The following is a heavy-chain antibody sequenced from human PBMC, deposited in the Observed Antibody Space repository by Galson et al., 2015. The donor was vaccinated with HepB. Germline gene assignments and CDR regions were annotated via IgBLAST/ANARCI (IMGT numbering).Heavy chain of an antibody. CDR1: GYTFTSYA. Sequence: SVKVSCKASGYTFTSYAMHWVRQAPGQRLEWMGWINAGNGNTKYSQKFQGRVTITRDTSASTAYMELSSLRSEDTAVYYCARGGYSSGWYVGATEYFQHWGQGTLVTVSS. CDR3: ARGGYSSGWYVGATEYFQH. CDR2: INAGNGNT. V-gene: IGHV1-3*01. J-gene: IGHJ1*01. D-gene: IGHD6-19*01.